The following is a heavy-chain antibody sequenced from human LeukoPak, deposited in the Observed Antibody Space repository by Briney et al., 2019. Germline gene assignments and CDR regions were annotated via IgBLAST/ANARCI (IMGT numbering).Heavy chain of an antibody. CDR3: ARETGGGDQDY. V-gene: IGHV3-30*03. J-gene: IGHJ4*02. D-gene: IGHD2-21*02. Sequence: GGSLRLSCAASGFTFSSYGMPWVRQAPGKGLEWVAVILYDGSNKYYVDSVKGRFTISRDNAKNSLYLQMNSLRAEDTAVYYCARETGGGDQDYWGQGTLVTVSS. CDR2: ILYDGSNK. CDR1: GFTFSSYG.